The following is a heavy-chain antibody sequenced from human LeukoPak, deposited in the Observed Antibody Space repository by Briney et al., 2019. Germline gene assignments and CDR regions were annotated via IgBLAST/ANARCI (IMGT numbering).Heavy chain of an antibody. CDR1: GFTFSSYS. D-gene: IGHD3-10*01. V-gene: IGHV3-9*01. J-gene: IGHJ4*02. CDR2: ISWNSGSI. CDR3: AKDHYGSGGFDY. Sequence: GGSLRLSCAASGFTFSSYSMNWVRQAPGKGLEWVSGISWNSGSIGYADSVKGRFTISRDNAKNSLYLQMNSLRAEDTALYYCAKDHYGSGGFDYWGQGTLVTVSS.